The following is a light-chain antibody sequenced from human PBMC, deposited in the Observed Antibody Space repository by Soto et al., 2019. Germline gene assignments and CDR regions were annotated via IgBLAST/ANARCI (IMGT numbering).Light chain of an antibody. J-gene: IGKJ2*01. Sequence: EIVLTQSPGTLSLSPGERATLSCRASQSVISNYLAWYQQKPGQAPRFLIYGASSRATGIPDRFSGSGSGTHFNLTISRLEPEDFAVYFCQQYGNSPPTFGQGTKLEIK. CDR2: GAS. CDR1: QSVISNY. V-gene: IGKV3-20*01. CDR3: QQYGNSPPT.